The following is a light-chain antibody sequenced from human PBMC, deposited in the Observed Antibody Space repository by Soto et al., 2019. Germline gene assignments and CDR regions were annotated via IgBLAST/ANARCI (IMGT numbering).Light chain of an antibody. CDR2: VNSDDSH. CDR3: QTWDTGIQV. J-gene: IGLJ2*01. CDR1: SGHSSYS. V-gene: IGLV4-69*01. Sequence: QPVLTQSPSASASLGASVKLTCTLSSGHSSYSIAWHQQQPDKGPRYLMKVNSDDSHNKGDGIPDRFSGSSSGAERYLTISSHQSEDEADYYCQTWDTGIQVFGGGTKLTVL.